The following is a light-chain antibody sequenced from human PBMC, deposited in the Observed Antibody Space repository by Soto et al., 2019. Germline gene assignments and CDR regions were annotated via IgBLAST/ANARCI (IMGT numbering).Light chain of an antibody. CDR2: DVS. CDR1: SSDVAGYNY. J-gene: IGLJ1*01. CDR3: SSYTSSTLYV. Sequence: QSALTQPGSVSGSPGQSITISCTGTSSDVAGYNYVSWYQQHPGKAPKLMIYDVSNRPSGVSNRFSGSKSGNTASLTISGLQAEHEADYYCSSYTSSTLYVFGTGTKVTVL. V-gene: IGLV2-14*01.